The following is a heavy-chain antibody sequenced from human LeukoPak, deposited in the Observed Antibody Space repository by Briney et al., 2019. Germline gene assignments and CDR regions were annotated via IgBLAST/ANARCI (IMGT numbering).Heavy chain of an antibody. CDR3: ARDRGYSNFDY. D-gene: IGHD4-11*01. CDR1: GFGFSNYW. CDR2: MNEDGSEK. Sequence: GGSLRLSCTASGFGFSNYWMSWVRQAPGKGLAWVANMNEDGSEKNYVDSVKGRFTISRDNAQDSLYLQMNSLRAEDTAVYDCARDRGYSNFDYWGQGTLLTVSS. J-gene: IGHJ4*02. V-gene: IGHV3-7*01.